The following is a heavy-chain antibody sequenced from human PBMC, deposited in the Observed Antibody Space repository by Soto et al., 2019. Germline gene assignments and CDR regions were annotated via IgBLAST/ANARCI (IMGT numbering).Heavy chain of an antibody. CDR3: ARVRLPGGLNWFDT. D-gene: IGHD5-12*01. CDR1: GFTFSDYA. J-gene: IGHJ5*02. CDR2: ISHDGNNK. V-gene: IGHV3-30-3*01. Sequence: QVQLMESGGGVVQPGRSLELSCAASGFTFSDYAMQWVRQAPGKGLEWVALISHDGNNKYYADSVMGRFTISRENSKNPVYLQMNSLRAEDTAVYYCARVRLPGGLNWFDTWGQGTLVTVSS.